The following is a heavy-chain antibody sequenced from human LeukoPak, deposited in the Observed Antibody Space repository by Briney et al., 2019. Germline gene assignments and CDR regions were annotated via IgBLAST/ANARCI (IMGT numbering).Heavy chain of an antibody. V-gene: IGHV4-61*02. CDR3: ARYIWGSYPTFEDY. CDR2: IYTSGST. Sequence: PSQTLSLTCTVSGGSISSGSYYWSWIRQPAGKGLEWIGRIYTSGSTNYNPSLKSRVTISVDTSKNQLSLKLNSVTAADTAVYYCARYIWGSYPTFEDYWGQGSLVTVSS. CDR1: GGSISSGSYY. J-gene: IGHJ4*02. D-gene: IGHD3-16*02.